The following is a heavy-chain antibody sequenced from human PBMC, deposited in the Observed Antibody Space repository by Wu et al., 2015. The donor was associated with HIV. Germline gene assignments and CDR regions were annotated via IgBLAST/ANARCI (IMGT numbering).Heavy chain of an antibody. CDR1: GGTFSSYA. CDR3: ARRKPKGRVGEEYYYYYMDV. D-gene: IGHD2-21*01. CDR2: IIPIFGAA. Sequence: QVQLVQSGAEVKKPGSSVKVSCKASGGTFSSYAISWVRQAPGQGLEWMGGIIPIFGAANYAQKFQGRVTITADESTSTAYMELSSLRSEDTAVYYCARRKPKGRVGEEYYYYYMDVWGKGTTVTVSS. V-gene: IGHV1-69*12. J-gene: IGHJ6*03.